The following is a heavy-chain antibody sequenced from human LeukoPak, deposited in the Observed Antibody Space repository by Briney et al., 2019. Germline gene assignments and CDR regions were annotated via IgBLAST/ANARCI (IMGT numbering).Heavy chain of an antibody. V-gene: IGHV3-7*01. J-gene: IGHJ4*02. CDR1: GFIFGGYW. D-gene: IGHD4-17*01. CDR2: TNPDGSIK. Sequence: GGSLRLSCAASGFIFGGYWMSWVRQAPGRGLEWVANTNPDGSIKYYVDSVNGRFTISRDNAKNSLYLQMNSLRADDTAVYYCARDLAYGDDGLWGQGTLVTVSS. CDR3: ARDLAYGDDGL.